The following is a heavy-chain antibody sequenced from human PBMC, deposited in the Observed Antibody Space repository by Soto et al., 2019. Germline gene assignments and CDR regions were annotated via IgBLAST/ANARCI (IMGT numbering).Heavy chain of an antibody. J-gene: IGHJ6*02. V-gene: IGHV4-4*02. CDR2: IYHSGST. Sequence: SETLSITCAVSGGSISSSNWWSWVRQPPGKGLEWIGEIYHSGSTYYNPSLKSRVTISVDRSKNQFSLKLSSVTAADTAVYYCARAWTRPYYYYGMDVWGQGTTVTVSS. D-gene: IGHD1-1*01. CDR3: ARAWTRPYYYYGMDV. CDR1: GGSISSSNW.